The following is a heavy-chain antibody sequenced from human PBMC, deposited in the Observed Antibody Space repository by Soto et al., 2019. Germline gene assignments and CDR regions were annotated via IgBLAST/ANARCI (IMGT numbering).Heavy chain of an antibody. V-gene: IGHV1-18*01. J-gene: IGHJ6*03. D-gene: IGHD3-10*01. Sequence: ASVKVSCKASGYTFTSYGISWVRQAPGQGLEWMGWISAYNGNTNYAQKLQGRVTMTTDTSTSTAYMELRSLRSDDTAVYYCARGGATIGFGELPNFYYYYYMDVWGKGTTVTVSS. CDR3: ARGGATIGFGELPNFYYYYYMDV. CDR2: ISAYNGNT. CDR1: GYTFTSYG.